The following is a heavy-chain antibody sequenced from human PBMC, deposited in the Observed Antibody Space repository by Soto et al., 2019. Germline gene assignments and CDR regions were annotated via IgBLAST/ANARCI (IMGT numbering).Heavy chain of an antibody. J-gene: IGHJ5*02. D-gene: IGHD2-2*01. CDR1: GGSISSSSYY. Sequence: PSETLSLTCTVSGGSISSSSYYWGWIRQPPGKGLEWIGSIYYSGSTYYNPSLKSRVTISVDTSKNQFSLKLSSVTAADTAVYYCARHRWYQVLDWFDPWGQGTLFTVSS. CDR3: ARHRWYQVLDWFDP. CDR2: IYYSGST. V-gene: IGHV4-39*01.